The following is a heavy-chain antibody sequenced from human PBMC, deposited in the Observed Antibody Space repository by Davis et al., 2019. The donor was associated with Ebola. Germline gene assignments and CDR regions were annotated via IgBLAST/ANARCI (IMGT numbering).Heavy chain of an antibody. D-gene: IGHD3-10*01. CDR3: ARGDGETPVDY. Sequence: PSETLSLTCTVSGGSISSSSYYWGWVRQAPGKGLEWVSAISGSGGSTYYADSVKGRFTISRDNAKNSLYLQMNSLRAEDTAVYYCARGDGETPVDYWGQGTLVTVSS. V-gene: IGHV3-21*01. CDR1: GGSISSSSYY. J-gene: IGHJ4*02. CDR2: ISGSGGST.